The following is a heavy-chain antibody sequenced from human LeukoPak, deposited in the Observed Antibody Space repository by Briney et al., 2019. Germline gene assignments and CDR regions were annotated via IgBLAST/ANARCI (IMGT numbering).Heavy chain of an antibody. D-gene: IGHD5-18*01. CDR1: GFTFSSYA. V-gene: IGHV3-23*01. Sequence: PGGSLRLSCAASGFTFSSYAMSWVRPAPGKGLEWVSTISGSGGSTYYADSVKGRFTISRDNSKNSLYLQMNSLRAEDTAVYYCAKDRYSYGYRMADYWGQGTLVTVSS. J-gene: IGHJ4*02. CDR3: AKDRYSYGYRMADY. CDR2: ISGSGGST.